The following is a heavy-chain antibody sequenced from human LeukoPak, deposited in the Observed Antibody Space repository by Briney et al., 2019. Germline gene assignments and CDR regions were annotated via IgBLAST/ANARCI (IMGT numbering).Heavy chain of an antibody. J-gene: IGHJ4*02. Sequence: GGSLRLSCAASGFTFNDYAVHWVCQAPGKGLEWVAVISYDGSNKYYADSVKGRFTISRDNSKNTLYLQMNSLRAEDTAVYYCARLEGGGYYLDYWGQGTLVTVSS. CDR1: GFTFNDYA. V-gene: IGHV3-30-3*01. D-gene: IGHD3-16*01. CDR2: ISYDGSNK. CDR3: ARLEGGGYYLDY.